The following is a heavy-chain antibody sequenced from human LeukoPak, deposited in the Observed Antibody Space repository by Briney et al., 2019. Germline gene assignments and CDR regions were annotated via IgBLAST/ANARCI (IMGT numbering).Heavy chain of an antibody. Sequence: SETLSLTCTASGDSISTSSYYWGWIRQPPGKGLEWLGSIYYSGSTYYNPSLKSRVTISVDTSKNQFSLNLYSVTAADTAVFYCARSYYYDYRQIDYWGQGTLVTVSS. D-gene: IGHD3-22*01. V-gene: IGHV4-39*01. CDR1: GDSISTSSYY. J-gene: IGHJ4*02. CDR3: ARSYYYDYRQIDY. CDR2: IYYSGST.